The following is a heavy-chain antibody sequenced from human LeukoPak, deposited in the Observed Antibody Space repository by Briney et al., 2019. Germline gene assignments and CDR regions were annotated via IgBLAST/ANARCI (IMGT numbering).Heavy chain of an antibody. CDR3: ASLHSGSYADAFDI. D-gene: IGHD1-26*01. CDR2: IIPIFGTA. J-gene: IGHJ3*02. CDR1: GGTFSSYA. V-gene: IGHV1-69*05. Sequence: SVKVSCKASGGTFSSYAISWVRQAPGQGLEWMGGIIPIFGTANYAQTFQGRVTITTDESTSTAYMELSSLRAEDTAVYYCASLHSGSYADAFDIWGQGTMVTVSS.